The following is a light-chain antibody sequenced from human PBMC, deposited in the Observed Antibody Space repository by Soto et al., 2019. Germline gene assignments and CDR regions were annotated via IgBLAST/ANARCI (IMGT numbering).Light chain of an antibody. Sequence: QSALTQPASVSGSPGQSITICCTGTSSDLAIYNYVSWYQQQPGKAPKLMIYQVTNRPLGVSNRFSGSRSGNTASLTISGLQAEDEADYYCSSYTDSSNYVFGTWTKLTVL. CDR3: SSYTDSSNYV. J-gene: IGLJ1*01. CDR1: SSDLAIYNY. V-gene: IGLV2-14*01. CDR2: QVT.